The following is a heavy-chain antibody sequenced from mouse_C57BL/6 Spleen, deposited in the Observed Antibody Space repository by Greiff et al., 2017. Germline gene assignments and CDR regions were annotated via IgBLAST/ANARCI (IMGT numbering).Heavy chain of an antibody. D-gene: IGHD2-5*01. CDR1: GYTFTSYW. CDR3: ALGSNLLFAY. CDR2: IDPSDSYT. J-gene: IGHJ3*01. Sequence: LQQPGAELVKPGASVKLSCKASGYTFTSYWMQWVKQRPGQGLEWIGEIDPSDSYTNYNQKFKGKATLTVDTSSSTAYMQLSSLTSEDSAVYYCALGSNLLFAYWGQGTLVTVSA. V-gene: IGHV1-50*01.